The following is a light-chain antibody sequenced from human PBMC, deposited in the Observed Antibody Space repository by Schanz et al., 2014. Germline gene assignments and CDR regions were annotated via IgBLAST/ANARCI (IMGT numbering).Light chain of an antibody. V-gene: IGKV1-5*03. CDR1: QSINTR. Sequence: DIQMTQSPSSLSASVGDRVTITCRASQSINTRLAWYQQKPGKAPKLLIYKASSLESGVPSRFSGSGSGTEFSLTISSLQPDDFATYHCQQYNDNFMYSFGQGTKLEIK. CDR2: KAS. CDR3: QQYNDNFMYS. J-gene: IGKJ2*03.